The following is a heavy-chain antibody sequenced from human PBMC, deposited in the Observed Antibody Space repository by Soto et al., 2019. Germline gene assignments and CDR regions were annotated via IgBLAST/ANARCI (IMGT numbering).Heavy chain of an antibody. V-gene: IGHV1-69*04. D-gene: IGHD3-10*01. Sequence: QVQLVQSGAEVKKPGSSVKISCKASGDTFTTYPITWVRQAPGQGLEWMGRIVPILGVPNSAQKFQGRLTLIADKTTTTAYMELSSLTTTDTAFYYCARDVYAYGSGSFLATWGQGTLVIVSS. CDR3: ARDVYAYGSGSFLAT. CDR2: IVPILGVP. J-gene: IGHJ4*02. CDR1: GDTFTTYP.